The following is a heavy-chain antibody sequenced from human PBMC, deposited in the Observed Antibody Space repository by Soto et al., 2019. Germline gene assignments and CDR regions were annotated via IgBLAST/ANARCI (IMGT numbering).Heavy chain of an antibody. CDR1: GADINTYS. V-gene: IGHV4-4*07. Sequence: SKTLSLTCSVSGADINTYSWTWIRQPAGKGLEWIGRLYTSASINYHPSIKGRVPLSVDTSTIQVSLRLASVTAADTDIYYCAKDREAGYNFYCEMDVWVHGSTVTFSS. J-gene: IGHJ6*01. CDR3: AKDREAGYNFYCEMDV. CDR2: LYTSASI. D-gene: IGHD6-19*01.